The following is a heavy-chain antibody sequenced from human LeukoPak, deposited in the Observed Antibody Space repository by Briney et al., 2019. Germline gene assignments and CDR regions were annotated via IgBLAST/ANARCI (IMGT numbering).Heavy chain of an antibody. CDR3: ATISGYEFDP. V-gene: IGHV3-7*02. D-gene: IGHD5-12*01. CDR1: GFTFSSYW. Sequence: GRSLRLSCAASGFTFSSYWMSWVRQGPGKGLEWVANIKEDGREKYYVESVKGRFTISRDNAKNSLYLQMNSLRAEDTAVYYCATISGYEFDPWGQGALVTVS. J-gene: IGHJ5*02. CDR2: IKEDGREK.